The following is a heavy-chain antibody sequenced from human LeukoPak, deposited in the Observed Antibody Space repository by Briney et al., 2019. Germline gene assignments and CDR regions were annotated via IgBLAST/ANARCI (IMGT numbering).Heavy chain of an antibody. D-gene: IGHD5/OR15-5a*01. CDR3: ARAPGVRVSTNLAIDY. CDR2: INPNSGGT. CDR1: GYTFTGYY. Sequence: ASVKVSCKASGYTFTGYYMHWVRQAPGQGLEWMGWINPNSGGTNYAQKFQGRVTKTRDTSISTAYMELSRLRSNDTAVYYCARAPGVRVSTNLAIDYWGQGTLVTVSS. J-gene: IGHJ4*02. V-gene: IGHV1-2*02.